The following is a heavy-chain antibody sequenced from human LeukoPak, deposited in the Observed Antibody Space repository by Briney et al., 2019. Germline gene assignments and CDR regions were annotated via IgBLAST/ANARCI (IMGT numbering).Heavy chain of an antibody. D-gene: IGHD6-19*01. V-gene: IGHV1-8*01. CDR1: GYTFTSYD. CDR2: MNPNSGNT. CDR3: ARDCDIAVAGFDYFDY. Sequence: ASVKVSCKASGYTFTSYDINWVRQATGQGLEWMGWMNPNSGNTGYAQKFQGRVTMTRNTSISTAYVELSSLRSEDTAVYYCARDCDIAVAGFDYFDYWGQGTLVTVSS. J-gene: IGHJ4*02.